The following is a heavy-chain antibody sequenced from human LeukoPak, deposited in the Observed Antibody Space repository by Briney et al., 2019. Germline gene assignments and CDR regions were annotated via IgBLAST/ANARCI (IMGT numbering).Heavy chain of an antibody. V-gene: IGHV3-21*06. CDR2: ITGSGPYM. CDR3: VRDVGAVRGEVYFDY. J-gene: IGHJ4*02. CDR1: GFTFSTFA. Sequence: GGSLRLSCAASGFTFSTFAMHWVRLSPGKGLEWVPSITGSGPYMLYADSVKHRFTISRDNTKNLLYLEMNSLRAEDTATYFCVRDVGAVRGEVYFDYWGQGTLVTVSS. D-gene: IGHD3-10*01.